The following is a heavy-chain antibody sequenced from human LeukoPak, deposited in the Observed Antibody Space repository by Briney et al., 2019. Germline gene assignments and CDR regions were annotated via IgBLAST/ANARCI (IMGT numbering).Heavy chain of an antibody. CDR2: INNSGGT. D-gene: IGHD2-21*01. Sequence: GGSLRLSCAASGFTFSSSAMGWVGQAPGKGLEWVSLINNSGGTYYADSVKGRFTISRENSEKTAFLQMNSLRAEDTALYFCAKGIECRLIDYWGQGTLVAVSS. J-gene: IGHJ4*02. CDR3: AKGIECRLIDY. V-gene: IGHV3-23*01. CDR1: GFTFSSSA.